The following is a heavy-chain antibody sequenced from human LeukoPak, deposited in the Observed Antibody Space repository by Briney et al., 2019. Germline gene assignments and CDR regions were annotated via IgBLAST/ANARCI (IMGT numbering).Heavy chain of an antibody. J-gene: IGHJ4*02. CDR3: TRPGAWCGGDCYLEIVDY. CDR2: IRSKAYGGTT. Sequence: PGGSLRLSCTASGFTFGDYAMSWFRQAPGKGLEWVGFIRSKAYGGTTEYAASVKGRFTISRDDPKSIAYLQMNSLKTEDTAVYYCTRPGAWCGGDCYLEIVDYWGQGTLVTVSS. CDR1: GFTFGDYA. D-gene: IGHD2-21*02. V-gene: IGHV3-49*03.